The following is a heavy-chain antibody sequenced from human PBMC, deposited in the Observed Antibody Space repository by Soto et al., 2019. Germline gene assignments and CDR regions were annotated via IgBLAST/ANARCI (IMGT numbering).Heavy chain of an antibody. D-gene: IGHD2-15*01. Sequence: GASVKVSCKASGYTFTGYYMHWVRQAPGQGLEWMGWINPNSGGTNYAQKFQGRVTMTRDTSISTAYMELSRLRSDDTAVYYCARVNVVVVAATRDYYFDYWGQGTLVTVSS. CDR1: GYTFTGYY. V-gene: IGHV1-2*02. CDR3: ARVNVVVVAATRDYYFDY. CDR2: INPNSGGT. J-gene: IGHJ4*02.